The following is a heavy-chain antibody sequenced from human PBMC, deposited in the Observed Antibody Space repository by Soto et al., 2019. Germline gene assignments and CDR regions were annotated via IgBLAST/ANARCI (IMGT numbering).Heavy chain of an antibody. CDR2: IYPGDSDT. D-gene: IGHD6-6*01. CDR1: GYSFTSYW. CDR3: ARVYSSSPRPGNWFDP. V-gene: IGHV5-51*01. Sequence: GESLKISCKGSGYSFTSYWIGWVRQMPGKGLEWMGIIYPGDSDTRYSPSFQGQVTISADKSISNAYLQWSSLKASDTAMYYCARVYSSSPRPGNWFDPWGQGTLVTVSS. J-gene: IGHJ5*02.